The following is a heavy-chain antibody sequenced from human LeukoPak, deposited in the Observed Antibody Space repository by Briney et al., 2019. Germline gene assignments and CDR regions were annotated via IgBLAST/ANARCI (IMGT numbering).Heavy chain of an antibody. CDR2: MNPNSGNT. J-gene: IGHJ5*02. CDR3: ARTDYGDYVGEETTNWFDP. D-gene: IGHD4-17*01. Sequence: ASVKVSCKASGYTFTSYDINWVRQATGQGLEWMGWMNPNSGNTGYAQKFQGRVTMTRNTSISTAYMELSSLRSDDTAVYYCARTDYGDYVGEETTNWFDPWGQGTLVTVSS. V-gene: IGHV1-8*01. CDR1: GYTFTSYD.